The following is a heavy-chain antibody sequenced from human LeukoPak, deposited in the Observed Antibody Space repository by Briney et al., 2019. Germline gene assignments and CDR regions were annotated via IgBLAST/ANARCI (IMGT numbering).Heavy chain of an antibody. D-gene: IGHD6-13*01. CDR3: ATKLPAAGRGFDY. CDR1: GFTFGSYW. J-gene: IGHJ4*02. CDR2: MKQDGSEK. V-gene: IGHV3-7*03. Sequence: GGSLRLSCAASGFTFGSYWMTWVRQAPGKGLEWVANMKQDGSEKYYVDSVKGRFTISRDSAKNSLFLQMNGLRAEDTAVYYCATKLPAAGRGFDYWGQGTLVTVSS.